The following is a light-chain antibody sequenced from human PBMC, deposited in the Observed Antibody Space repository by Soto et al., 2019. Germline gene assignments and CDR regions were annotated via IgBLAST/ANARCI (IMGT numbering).Light chain of an antibody. V-gene: IGLV1-47*01. CDR2: RNN. Sequence: QSVLTQSPSASGTPGQTVTISCSGSSGTNYVYWYQQLPGTAPKLLIYRNNQRPSGVPDRFSGSKSGTSASLAISGLRSADDAHYYCAAWDDSLSGFDVFGTGTKLTVL. CDR3: AAWDDSLSGFDV. CDR1: SGTNY. J-gene: IGLJ1*01.